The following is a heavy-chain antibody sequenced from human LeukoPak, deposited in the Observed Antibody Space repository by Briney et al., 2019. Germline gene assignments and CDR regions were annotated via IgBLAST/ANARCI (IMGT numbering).Heavy chain of an antibody. J-gene: IGHJ1*01. V-gene: IGHV4-59*01. CDR3: ARGHIIAADHFQH. CDR2: ISYSGST. D-gene: IGHD6-13*01. Sequence: SETLSLTCTVSGGSISNYYWSWIRQPPGKGLEWIGYISYSGSTNYNPSLRSRVTISVDTSKNQFSLKLSSVTAADTAVYYCARGHIIAADHFQHWGQGTLVTVSS. CDR1: GGSISNYY.